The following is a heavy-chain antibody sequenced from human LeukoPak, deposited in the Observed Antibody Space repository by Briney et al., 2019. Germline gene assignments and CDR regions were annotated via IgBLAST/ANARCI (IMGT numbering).Heavy chain of an antibody. V-gene: IGHV4-4*02. J-gene: IGHJ4*02. CDR2: IYHSGST. D-gene: IGHD3-10*01. CDR1: GGSISSSNW. Sequence: SETLSLTCAVSGGSISSSNWWSWVRQPPGKGLEWIGEIYHSGSTNYNPSLKSRVTISVDKSKNQFSLKLSSVTAADTAVYYCAREGYCYGSGSSILFDYWGQGTLVTVSS. CDR3: AREGYCYGSGSSILFDY.